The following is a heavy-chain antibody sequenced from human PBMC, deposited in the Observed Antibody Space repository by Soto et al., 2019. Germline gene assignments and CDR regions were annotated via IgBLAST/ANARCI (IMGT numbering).Heavy chain of an antibody. J-gene: IGHJ4*02. CDR1: GYPFGSYY. CDR3: GRVGQQLDETVDQ. CDR2: INPSDGRT. V-gene: IGHV1-46*01. Sequence: QVQLVQSGPEVKKPGASVKVSCKASGYPFGSYYMHWVRQAPGQGFEWRGIINPSDGRTTYAQKFQSRRTLTRDKSSTTLFMELSSRKAEDTAYYYCGRVGQQLDETVDQWGQGSLVTVSS. D-gene: IGHD6-13*01.